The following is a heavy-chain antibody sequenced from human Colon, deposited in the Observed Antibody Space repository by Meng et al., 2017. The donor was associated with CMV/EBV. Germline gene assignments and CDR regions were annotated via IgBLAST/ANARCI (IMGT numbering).Heavy chain of an antibody. Sequence: GESLKISCAASGFTFSSYSMNWVRQAPGKGLEWVSSISSSSSYIYYADSVKGRFTISRDNAKNSLYLQMNSLRAEDTAVYYCARVLGYSSSVHLNPGLGGGDYWGQGTQVTVSS. J-gene: IGHJ4*02. V-gene: IGHV3-21*01. CDR2: ISSSSSYI. CDR3: ARVLGYSSSVHLNPGLGGGDY. CDR1: GFTFSSYS. D-gene: IGHD6-13*01.